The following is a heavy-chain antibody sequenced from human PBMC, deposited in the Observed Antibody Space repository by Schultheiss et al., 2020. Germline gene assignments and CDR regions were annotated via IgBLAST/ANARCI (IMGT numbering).Heavy chain of an antibody. CDR1: GYSISSSNW. Sequence: SETLSLTCAVSGYSISSSNWWGWIRQPPGKGLEWIGYIYYSGSTYYNPSLKSRVTISVDTSKNQFSLKLSSVTAADTAVYYCAREGGTTLVYYYGMDVWGQGTTVTVSS. J-gene: IGHJ6*02. D-gene: IGHD4-23*01. V-gene: IGHV4-28*03. CDR2: IYYSGST. CDR3: AREGGTTLVYYYGMDV.